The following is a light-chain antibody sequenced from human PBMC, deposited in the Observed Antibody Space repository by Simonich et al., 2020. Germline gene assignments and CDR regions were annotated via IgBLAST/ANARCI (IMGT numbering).Light chain of an antibody. CDR3: QQRSNWWT. J-gene: IGKJ1*01. CDR1: PSVSSY. V-gene: IGKV3-11*01. CDR2: DAS. Sequence: EIVLTQSPATLSLSPGERATLSCRASPSVSSYLAWYQQKPGQAPRLRIYDASNRATGIPARFSGSGSGTDFTLTISSLEPEDFAVYYCQQRSNWWTFGQGTKVEIK.